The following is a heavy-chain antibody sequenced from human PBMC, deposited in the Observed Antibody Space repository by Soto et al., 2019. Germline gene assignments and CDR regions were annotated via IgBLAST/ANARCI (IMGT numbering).Heavy chain of an antibody. CDR1: GLTFSSYS. CDR2: ISSSSSTI. CDR3: ARALLPIVVVPAAISYMDV. J-gene: IGHJ6*03. Sequence: GGSLRLSCAASGLTFSSYSMNWVRQAPGKGLEWVSYISSSSSTIYYADSVKGRFTISRDNAKNSLYLQMNSLRAEDTAVYYYARALLPIVVVPAAISYMDVGGKGTTVTVSS. V-gene: IGHV3-48*01. D-gene: IGHD2-2*02.